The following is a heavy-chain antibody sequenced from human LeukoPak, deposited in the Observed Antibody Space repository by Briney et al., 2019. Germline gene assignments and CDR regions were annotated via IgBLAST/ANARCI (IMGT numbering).Heavy chain of an antibody. CDR2: ISYDGSNK. V-gene: IGHV3-30*04. CDR3: ARDGGSYYMYFQH. D-gene: IGHD1-26*01. CDR1: GFTFSSYA. J-gene: IGHJ1*01. Sequence: GGSLRLSCAAFGFTFSSYAMHWVRQAPGKGLEGVAVISYDGSNKYYADSVKGRFTISRDNSKNTLYLQMNSLRAEDTAVYYCARDGGSYYMYFQHWGQGTLVTVSS.